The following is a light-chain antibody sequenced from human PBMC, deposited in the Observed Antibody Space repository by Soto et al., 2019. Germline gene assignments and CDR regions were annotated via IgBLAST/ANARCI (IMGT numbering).Light chain of an antibody. V-gene: IGKV1D-12*01. CDR2: LAS. CDR3: QQGYDLPIT. Sequence: DIQMTQSPSSVSASVGDRVTFTCRASENIDNYLAWYQQKPGKAPKLLIYLASTLQSGVPSRFRGSGYGRDFSLTVSSLQPEDFATYICQQGYDLPITFGGGTKVEIK. J-gene: IGKJ4*01. CDR1: ENIDNY.